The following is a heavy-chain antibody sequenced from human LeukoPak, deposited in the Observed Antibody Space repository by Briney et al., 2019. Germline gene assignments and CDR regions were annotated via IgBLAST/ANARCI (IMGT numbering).Heavy chain of an antibody. J-gene: IGHJ4*02. Sequence: VPSLKVSCKASGYTFTSYGISWVRQAPGQGLEWMGWISAYNGNTNYAQKLQVRVTMTTDTSTSTAYMELRSLRSDDTAVYYCARDCSSTSCWASTGYWGQGTLVTVSS. CDR3: ARDCSSTSCWASTGY. CDR2: ISAYNGNT. CDR1: GYTFTSYG. D-gene: IGHD2-2*01. V-gene: IGHV1-18*01.